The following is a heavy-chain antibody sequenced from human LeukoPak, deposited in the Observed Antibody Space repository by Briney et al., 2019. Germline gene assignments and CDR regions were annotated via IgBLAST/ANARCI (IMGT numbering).Heavy chain of an antibody. J-gene: IGHJ4*02. CDR3: AKRGVVIRVILVGFHKEAYYFDS. V-gene: IGHV3-23*01. D-gene: IGHD3-22*01. CDR2: VSDSGGRT. CDR1: GIILSNYG. Sequence: GGSLRLSCAVPGIILSNYGMSGVRQAPGKGLEGVAGVSDSGGRTYYADSVRGRFTISRDNPKNTLYLQMNSLRAEDTAVYFCAKRGVVIRVILVGFHKEAYYFDSWGQGALVTVSS.